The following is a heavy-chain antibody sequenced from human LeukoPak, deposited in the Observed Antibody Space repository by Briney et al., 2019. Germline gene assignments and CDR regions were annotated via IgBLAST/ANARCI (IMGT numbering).Heavy chain of an antibody. Sequence: GGSLRLSCGASGFTFSSHRMHWVRQAPGEAPAWVARISSDSTSAVYADSVRGRFTVSRDNAKSTMFLQMDSLRAEDTAVYYCVRLTFYEGRGHYPDHWGQGTLVTVSS. J-gene: IGHJ4*02. D-gene: IGHD3-22*01. CDR1: GFTFSSHR. CDR3: VRLTFYEGRGHYPDH. CDR2: ISSDSTSA. V-gene: IGHV3-74*01.